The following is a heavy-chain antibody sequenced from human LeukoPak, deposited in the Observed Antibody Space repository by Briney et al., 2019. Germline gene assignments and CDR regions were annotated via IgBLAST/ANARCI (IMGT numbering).Heavy chain of an antibody. V-gene: IGHV3-23*01. Sequence: HPGGSLRLSCAASGFTFSSYGMSWVRQAPGKGLEWVSAISGSGGSTYYADSVKGRFTISRDNSKNTLYLQMNSLRAEDTAVYYCAIDRDLPDYWGQGTLVTVSS. D-gene: IGHD3-10*01. J-gene: IGHJ4*02. CDR3: AIDRDLPDY. CDR1: GFTFSSYG. CDR2: ISGSGGST.